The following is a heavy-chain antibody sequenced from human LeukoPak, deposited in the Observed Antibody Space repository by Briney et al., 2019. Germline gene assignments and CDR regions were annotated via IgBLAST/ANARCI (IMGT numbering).Heavy chain of an antibody. V-gene: IGHV3-15*01. Sequence: GGSLRLSCAASGFTFSNAWMSWVRQAPGKGLEWVGRIKSKTDGGTTDYAAPVKGRFTISRDDSKNTLYLQMNSLRAEDTAVYYCAKGLPFDCSGGSCYLLDYWGQGTLVTVSS. CDR3: AKGLPFDCSGGSCYLLDY. D-gene: IGHD2-15*01. J-gene: IGHJ4*02. CDR2: IKSKTDGGTT. CDR1: GFTFSNAW.